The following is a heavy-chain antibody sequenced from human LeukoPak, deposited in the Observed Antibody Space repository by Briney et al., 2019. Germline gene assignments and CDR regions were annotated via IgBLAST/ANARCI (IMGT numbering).Heavy chain of an antibody. Sequence: GGSLRLSCAASGFIVSSKYMSWVRQAPGKGLEWVSVIYSGGSTHYADSVKGRFTISRDNSKNMLYLQMNSLRAEDTAVYYCAKDDAWVRYQDWGQGTLVTVSS. CDR3: AKDDAWVRYQD. V-gene: IGHV3-66*01. CDR2: IYSGGST. CDR1: GFIVSSKY. J-gene: IGHJ4*02. D-gene: IGHD5-12*01.